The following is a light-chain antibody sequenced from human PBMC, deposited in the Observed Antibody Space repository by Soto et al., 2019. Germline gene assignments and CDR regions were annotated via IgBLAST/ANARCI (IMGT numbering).Light chain of an antibody. Sequence: EIVLTQSPGTLSLSPGERATLSCRASQSLGSRKLAWYQQKPGQPPRLLIHAASTRATGIPDRFSGSGSRTDFTLTIGRLDPEEFAVYFCELYGGSPLSFGPGTKVDVK. V-gene: IGKV3-20*01. CDR1: QSLGSRK. CDR3: ELYGGSPLS. J-gene: IGKJ3*01. CDR2: AAS.